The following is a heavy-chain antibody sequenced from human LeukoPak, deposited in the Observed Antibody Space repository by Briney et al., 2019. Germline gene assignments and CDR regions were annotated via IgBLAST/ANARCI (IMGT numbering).Heavy chain of an antibody. V-gene: IGHV1-18*01. CDR3: ARARVQYCSSTSCAPGY. CDR2: ISAYNGNT. CDR1: GGTFSSYA. J-gene: IGHJ4*02. Sequence: GSSVKVSCKASGGTFSSYAISWVRQAPGQGLEWMGWISAYNGNTNYAQKLQGRVTMTTDTSTSTAYMELRSLRSDDTAVYYCARARVQYCSSTSCAPGYWGQGTLVTVSS. D-gene: IGHD2-2*01.